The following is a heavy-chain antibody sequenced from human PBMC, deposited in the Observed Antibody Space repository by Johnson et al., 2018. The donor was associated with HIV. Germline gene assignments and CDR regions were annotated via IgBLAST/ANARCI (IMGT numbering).Heavy chain of an antibody. CDR1: GFTFDDYG. V-gene: IGHV3-20*04. Sequence: VQLVESGGGLVQPGGSLRLSCAASGFTFDDYGMSWVRQAPGKGLEWVSGINWSGGSTGYADSMKGRFTISRDNARNSLYLQMNSLRAEDTAVYYCAKQGGSRLHLWVDAFDIWGQGTMVTVSS. D-gene: IGHD3-10*01. CDR2: INWSGGST. CDR3: AKQGGSRLHLWVDAFDI. J-gene: IGHJ3*02.